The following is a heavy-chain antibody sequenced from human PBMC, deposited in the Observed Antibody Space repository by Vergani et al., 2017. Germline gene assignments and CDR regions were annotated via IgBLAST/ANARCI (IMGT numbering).Heavy chain of an antibody. CDR2: IIPIFGTA. Sequence: QVQLVQSGAEVKKPGSSVKVSCKASGGTFSSYAISWVRQAPGQGLEWMGGIIPIFGTANYAQKFQGRVTITADESTSTAYMELSSLRSEDTAVYYRAKSLGGVTGTTSDILTGYSIHYYYYGMDVWGQGTTVTVSS. V-gene: IGHV1-69*01. CDR3: AKSLGGVTGTTSDILTGYSIHYYYYGMDV. J-gene: IGHJ6*02. CDR1: GGTFSSYA. D-gene: IGHD3-9*01.